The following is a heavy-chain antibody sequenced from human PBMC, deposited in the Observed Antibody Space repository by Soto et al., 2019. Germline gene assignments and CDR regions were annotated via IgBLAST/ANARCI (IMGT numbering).Heavy chain of an antibody. V-gene: IGHV4-59*01. CDR1: GGSISSYY. D-gene: IGHD2-2*02. CDR3: ARDVGYCISTSCYSWFDP. CDR2: IYYSGST. Sequence: SETLSLTCTVSGGSISSYYWSWIRQPPGKGLEWIGYIYYSGSTNYNPSLKSRVTISVDASKNQFSLKLSSVTAADTAVYYCARDVGYCISTSCYSWFDPWGQGTLVTVSS. J-gene: IGHJ5*02.